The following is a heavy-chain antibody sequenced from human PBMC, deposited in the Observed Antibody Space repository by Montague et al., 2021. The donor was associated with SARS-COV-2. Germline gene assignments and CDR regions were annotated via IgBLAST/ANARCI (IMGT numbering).Heavy chain of an antibody. CDR2: IYYSGST. CDR3: ALGREVAAANFDY. CDR1: GGSISSSSYY. V-gene: IGHV4-39*01. J-gene: IGHJ4*02. D-gene: IGHD6-13*01. Sequence: SETLSLTCTVSGGSISSSSYYWGWIRQPPGKGLEWIGSIYYSGSTYYNPSLKSRVTISVDTSKNQFSLKLSSVTAADTAVCYCALGREVAAANFDYWGQGTLVTVSS.